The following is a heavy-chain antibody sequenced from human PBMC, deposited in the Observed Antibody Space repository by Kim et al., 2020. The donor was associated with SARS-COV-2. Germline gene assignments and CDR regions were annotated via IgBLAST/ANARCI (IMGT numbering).Heavy chain of an antibody. Sequence: PIFGTGNYAQKFQGRVTITADESTSTAYMELSSLRSEDTAVYYCAREGVYWGQGTLVTVSS. D-gene: IGHD3-16*01. V-gene: IGHV1-69*01. CDR3: AREGVY. CDR2: PIFGTG. J-gene: IGHJ4*02.